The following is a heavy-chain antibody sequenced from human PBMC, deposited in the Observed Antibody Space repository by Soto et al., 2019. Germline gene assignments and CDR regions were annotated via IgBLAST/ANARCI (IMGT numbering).Heavy chain of an antibody. CDR1: GFSFSNYA. V-gene: IGHV3-23*01. Sequence: GGSLRLSCEASGFSFSNYAMSWVRQTPGKGPEWVSGISATGYATFYAESVKGRFTISRDNSKNTLYVQMNDLRGDDTATYYCAKDRLDRAPAGWVDCWGQGALVTVSS. D-gene: IGHD6-13*01. J-gene: IGHJ5*01. CDR3: AKDRLDRAPAGWVDC. CDR2: ISATGYAT.